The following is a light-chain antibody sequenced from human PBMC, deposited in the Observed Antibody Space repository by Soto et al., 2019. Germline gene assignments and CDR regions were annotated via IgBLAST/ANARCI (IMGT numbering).Light chain of an antibody. CDR2: LAS. CDR1: QGIRNY. J-gene: IGKJ4*01. V-gene: IGKV1-9*01. CDR3: QYLNSFPLT. Sequence: IQLTQSPSSLSASVGDRVTITCRASQGIRNYLAWYQQKPGKAPNLLLYLASTLQGGVPSRFSGSGSGTDFSLTISSLQPEDVATYYCQYLNSFPLTFGGGTKVERK.